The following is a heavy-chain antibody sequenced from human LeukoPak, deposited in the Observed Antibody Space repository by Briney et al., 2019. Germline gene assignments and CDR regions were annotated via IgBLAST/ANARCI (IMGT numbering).Heavy chain of an antibody. CDR2: INYSGST. CDR1: GGSFSGYY. D-gene: IGHD3-22*01. Sequence: SETLSLTCAVYGGSFSGYYWSWIRQPPGKGLEWIGEINYSGSTNYNPSLKSRVTISVDTSKNQFSLKLSSVTAADTAVYYCARGRLGRARRYYDSSGHPVDYWGQGTLVTVSS. J-gene: IGHJ4*02. V-gene: IGHV4-34*01. CDR3: ARGRLGRARRYYDSSGHPVDY.